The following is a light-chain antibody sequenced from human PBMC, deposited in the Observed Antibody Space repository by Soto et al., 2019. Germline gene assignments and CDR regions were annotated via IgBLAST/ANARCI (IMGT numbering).Light chain of an antibody. Sequence: QSALTQPPSASGSPGQSVTISCTGTGSDVGGYNYVSWYQQHPGKVPKLMIYEVNKRPSGVPDRFSGSKSGNTASLTVSGLQAEDEADYYCSSYGGSNNLVFGGGTKLTVL. V-gene: IGLV2-8*01. J-gene: IGLJ2*01. CDR1: GSDVGGYNY. CDR2: EVN. CDR3: SSYGGSNNLV.